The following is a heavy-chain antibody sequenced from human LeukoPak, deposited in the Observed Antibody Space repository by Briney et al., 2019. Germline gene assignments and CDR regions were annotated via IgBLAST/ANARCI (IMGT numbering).Heavy chain of an antibody. Sequence: SETLSLTCTVSGVSISSHYWGWIRQPPGKGLEWIGYIYYSGSTNYNPSLKSRATISVDTSKNHFSLRLSSMSAADTALYYCARVGGTTTRYFDYWGQGTLVTVSS. CDR3: ARVGGTTTRYFDY. J-gene: IGHJ4*02. V-gene: IGHV4-59*11. CDR1: GVSISSHY. CDR2: IYYSGST. D-gene: IGHD1-1*01.